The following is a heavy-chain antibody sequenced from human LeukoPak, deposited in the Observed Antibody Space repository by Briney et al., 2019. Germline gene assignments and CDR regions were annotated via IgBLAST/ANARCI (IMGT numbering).Heavy chain of an antibody. Sequence: GASVKVSCKASGGTFSSYGISWVRQAPGQGLEWMGWISAYNGNTNYAQKLQGRVTMTTDTSTSTAYMELRSLRSDDTAVYYCARDFPLVVGATTDYFDYWGQGTLVTVSS. CDR3: ARDFPLVVGATTDYFDY. J-gene: IGHJ4*02. V-gene: IGHV1-18*01. CDR1: GGTFSSYG. CDR2: ISAYNGNT. D-gene: IGHD1-26*01.